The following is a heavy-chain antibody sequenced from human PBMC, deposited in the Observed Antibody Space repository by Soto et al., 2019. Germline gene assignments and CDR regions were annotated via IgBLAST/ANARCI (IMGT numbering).Heavy chain of an antibody. J-gene: IGHJ4*02. CDR1: GSSISSYY. Sequence: PSEILSLTCTVAGSSISSYYWSWIRQPPGKGLEWIGYIYYSGSTNYNPSLKSRVTISVDTSKNQFSLKLSSVTAADTAVYYCARSLDYWGQGTLVTVSS. V-gene: IGHV4-59*01. CDR3: ARSLDY. CDR2: IYYSGST.